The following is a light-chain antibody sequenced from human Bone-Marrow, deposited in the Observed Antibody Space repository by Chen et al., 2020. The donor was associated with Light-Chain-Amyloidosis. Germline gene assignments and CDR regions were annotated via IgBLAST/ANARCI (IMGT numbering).Light chain of an antibody. CDR3: QSYDSSNPSWV. CDR2: EDK. CDR1: SGNIASNY. J-gene: IGLJ3*02. V-gene: IGLV6-57*02. Sequence: NFMLTQPHSVSESPGKTVTISSTGNSGNIASNYVQWYQQRPGSAPTIVIYEDKQRPSGVPDRFSGSIDSSSNSASLTISGLKTEDEADYYCQSYDSSNPSWVFGGGTKLTV.